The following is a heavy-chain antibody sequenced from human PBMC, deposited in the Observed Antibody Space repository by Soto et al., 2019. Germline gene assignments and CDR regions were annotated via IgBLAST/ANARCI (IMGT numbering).Heavy chain of an antibody. J-gene: IGHJ6*02. Sequence: GGSLRLSCAASGFTFSSYAMSWVRRAPGTGLEWVSAISGSGGSTYYADSVQGRFTISRDNSKNTLYLQMNSLRAEDTAVYYCAKGSLAAAGTFGYYYYGMDVWGQGTTVTVSS. V-gene: IGHV3-23*01. D-gene: IGHD6-13*01. CDR3: AKGSLAAAGTFGYYYYGMDV. CDR2: ISGSGGST. CDR1: GFTFSSYA.